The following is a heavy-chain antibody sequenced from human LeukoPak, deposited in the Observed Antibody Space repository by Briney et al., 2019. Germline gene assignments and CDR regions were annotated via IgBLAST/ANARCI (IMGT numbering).Heavy chain of an antibody. Sequence: SETLSLTCTVSGGSISSYYWSWIRQPAGKGLEWIGRIYTSGSTNYNPSLKSRVTMSVDTSKNQFSLKLSSVTAADTAVYYCARDLYAYYGSGSYYNVDWFDPWGQGTLVTVSS. CDR2: IYTSGST. CDR1: GGSISSYY. V-gene: IGHV4-4*07. D-gene: IGHD3-10*01. J-gene: IGHJ5*02. CDR3: ARDLYAYYGSGSYYNVDWFDP.